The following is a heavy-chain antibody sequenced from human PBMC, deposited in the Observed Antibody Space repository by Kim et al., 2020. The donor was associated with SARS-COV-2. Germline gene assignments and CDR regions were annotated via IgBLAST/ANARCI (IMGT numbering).Heavy chain of an antibody. D-gene: IGHD3-10*01. CDR3: ARHGFGLGYYGMDV. J-gene: IGHJ6*02. V-gene: IGHV5-51*01. Sequence: RPSILGQVTISTDKSISTAYLQWSSLKASDTAMYYCARHGFGLGYYGMDVWGQGTTVTVSS.